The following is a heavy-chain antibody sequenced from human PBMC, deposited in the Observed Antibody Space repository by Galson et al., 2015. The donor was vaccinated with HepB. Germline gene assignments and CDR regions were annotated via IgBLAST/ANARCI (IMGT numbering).Heavy chain of an antibody. V-gene: IGHV3-7*03. CDR3: ARDSGAYCGSDCYSYYCYYYGLDV. J-gene: IGHJ6*02. D-gene: IGHD2-21*02. Sequence: SLRLSCAASGFTFSSYWMSWVRQAPGKGLEWVANIKQDGSEKYYVDSVKGRFTISRDNAKNSLYLQMNSLRAEDTAVYYCARDSGAYCGSDCYSYYCYYYGLDVWGQGTTVTVSS. CDR1: GFTFSSYW. CDR2: IKQDGSEK.